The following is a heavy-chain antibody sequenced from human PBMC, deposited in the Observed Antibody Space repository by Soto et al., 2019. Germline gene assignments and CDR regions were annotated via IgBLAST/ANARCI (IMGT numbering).Heavy chain of an antibody. Sequence: ASVKVSCKASGYTFTSYDINWVRQATGQGLEWMGWMNPNSGNTGYAQKFQGRVTMTRNTSISTAYMELSSLRSEDTAVYYCTSSGGGMYYFDYWGQGTLVPVSS. D-gene: IGHD2-15*01. CDR3: TSSGGGMYYFDY. J-gene: IGHJ4*02. CDR2: MNPNSGNT. CDR1: GYTFTSYD. V-gene: IGHV1-8*01.